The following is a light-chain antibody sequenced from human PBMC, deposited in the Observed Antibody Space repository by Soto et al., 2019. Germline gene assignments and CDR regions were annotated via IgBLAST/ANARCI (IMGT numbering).Light chain of an antibody. CDR2: DAS. Sequence: DIQMTQSPSMLSASVGDRVTIACRASQSIRRWLAWYQQKPGKAPKLLIFDASTLESGVPSRFSGRGSETEFTLTISSLQPDDFATYYCQQYNSYSPATFGQGTKVE. V-gene: IGKV1-5*01. J-gene: IGKJ1*01. CDR1: QSIRRW. CDR3: QQYNSYSPAT.